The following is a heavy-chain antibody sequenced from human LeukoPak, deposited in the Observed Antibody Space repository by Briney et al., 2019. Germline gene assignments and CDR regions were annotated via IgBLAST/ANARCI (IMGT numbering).Heavy chain of an antibody. CDR3: EIVKYDYGDY. CDR1: GFTVSSNY. J-gene: IGHJ4*02. V-gene: IGHV3-66*02. Sequence: GGSLRLSCAASGFTVSSNYMSWVRQAPGKGREWVSVIYSGGSTYYADSVKGRFTISRDNSKNTLYLQTNSLRAEDTAVYYCEIVKYDYGDYCGQGTLVTVSS. CDR2: IYSGGST. D-gene: IGHD2/OR15-2a*01.